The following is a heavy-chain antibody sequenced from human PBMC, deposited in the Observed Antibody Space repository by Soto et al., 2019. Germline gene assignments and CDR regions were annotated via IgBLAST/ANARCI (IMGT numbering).Heavy chain of an antibody. CDR1: GFTFSSYW. D-gene: IGHD3-3*01. Sequence: EVQLVESGGGSVQPGGSLRLSCAASGFTFSSYWMSWVRQAPGKGLEWVANIKQDGSEKYYVDSVKGRFTISRDNAKNSLYLQMNSLRAEDTAVYYCARGRDYDFWSGYWYYFDYWGQGTLVTVSS. CDR3: ARGRDYDFWSGYWYYFDY. CDR2: IKQDGSEK. V-gene: IGHV3-7*01. J-gene: IGHJ4*02.